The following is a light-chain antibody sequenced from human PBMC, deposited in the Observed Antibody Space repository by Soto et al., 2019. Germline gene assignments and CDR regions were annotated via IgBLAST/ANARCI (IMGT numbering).Light chain of an antibody. CDR3: QSLDNSLGYV. J-gene: IGLJ1*01. V-gene: IGLV1-40*01. CDR2: TNI. CDR1: SSTIGATSD. Sequence: QSVLTQPPSVSGAPGQTVTISCTGSSSTIGATSDVHWYQQLPGTAPKLLIYTNINRPSGVPDRFSGSKSGTSASLAITGLQSEDEADYYCQSLDNSLGYVFGSGTKLTVL.